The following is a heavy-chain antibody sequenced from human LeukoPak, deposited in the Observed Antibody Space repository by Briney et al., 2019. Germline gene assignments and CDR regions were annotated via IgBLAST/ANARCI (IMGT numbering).Heavy chain of an antibody. CDR1: GYTFTSYA. J-gene: IGHJ6*03. V-gene: IGHV7-4-1*02. CDR3: ARLGVNNSSGWYDYYYYYYMDV. Sequence: GASVKVSCKASGYTFTSYAMNWVRQAPGQGLEWMGWINTNTGNPTYAQGFTGRFVFSLDTSVSTAYLQISSLKAEDTAVYYCARLGVNNSSGWYDYYYYYYMDVWGKGTTVTVSS. D-gene: IGHD6-19*01. CDR2: INTNTGNP.